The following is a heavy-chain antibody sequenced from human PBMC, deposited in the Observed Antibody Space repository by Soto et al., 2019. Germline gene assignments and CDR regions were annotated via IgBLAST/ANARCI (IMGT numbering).Heavy chain of an antibody. J-gene: IGHJ4*02. D-gene: IGHD3-22*01. CDR3: ARNLFDSRGYPPEV. V-gene: IGHV4-4*02. Sequence: SETLSLTCTISGVSISIGKWWSWFRQPPGEGVEWIGEIFHTVNTDYNPSLKSRVSILVDKSKNQFSLNLDSVTAADTAVYYCARNLFDSRGYPPEVWGQGILVTVSS. CDR1: GVSISIGKW. CDR2: IFHTVNT.